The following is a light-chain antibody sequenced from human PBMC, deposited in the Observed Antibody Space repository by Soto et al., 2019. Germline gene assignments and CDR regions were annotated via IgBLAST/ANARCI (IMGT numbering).Light chain of an antibody. CDR1: SSNIGNNF. CDR3: ATWDDSLSGFVV. V-gene: IGLV1-47*01. CDR2: SDN. Sequence: VLTQPPSVSGTPGQRVTISCSGSSSNIGNNFVYWYQHLPGAAPTLVVYSDNHRPSGVPVRFSVSKSGTSASLTISGLRSEDEATYYCATWDDSLSGFVVFGGGTQLTVL. J-gene: IGLJ7*01.